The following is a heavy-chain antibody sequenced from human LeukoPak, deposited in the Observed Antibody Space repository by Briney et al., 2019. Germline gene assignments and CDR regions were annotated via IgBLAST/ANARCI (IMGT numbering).Heavy chain of an antibody. CDR2: INPSGGST. J-gene: IGHJ6*03. CDR3: ARGGGTSAYYYYMDV. CDR1: GYTFTSYY. V-gene: IGHV1-46*01. D-gene: IGHD2-2*01. Sequence: ASVKVSCKASGYTFTSYYMHWVRQAPGQGLEWMGIINPSGGSTSYAQKFQGRVTMTRDMSTSTVYMELSSLRSEDTAVYYCARGGGTSAYYYYMDVWGKGTTVTVSS.